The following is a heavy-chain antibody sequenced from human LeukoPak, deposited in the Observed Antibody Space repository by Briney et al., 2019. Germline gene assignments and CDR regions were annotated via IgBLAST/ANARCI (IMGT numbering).Heavy chain of an antibody. J-gene: IGHJ4*02. CDR2: IKQDGSDK. CDR3: ARDSGCGV. Sequence: GGSLRLSCAASGFTFNNAWMSWVRQAPGKGLEWVANIKQDGSDKFYVDSVKGRFTISRDNAKNSLYLQMNSLRAEDTAVYYCARDSGCGVWGQGTLVTVSS. D-gene: IGHD6-19*01. V-gene: IGHV3-7*01. CDR1: GFTFNNAW.